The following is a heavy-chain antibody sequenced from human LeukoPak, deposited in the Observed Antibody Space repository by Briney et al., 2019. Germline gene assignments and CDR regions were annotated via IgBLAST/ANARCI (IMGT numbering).Heavy chain of an antibody. Sequence: SETLSLTCTVSGGSISSGFYYWSWIRQPAGKGLEWIGRIYTSGSTNYNPSLKSRVSTSVDTSKNQFSLKLSSVTAADTAVYYCARSRLRYFDWLLPYDYWGQGTLVTVSS. CDR3: ARSRLRYFDWLLPYDY. CDR2: IYTSGST. CDR1: GGSISSGFYY. V-gene: IGHV4-61*02. D-gene: IGHD3-9*01. J-gene: IGHJ4*02.